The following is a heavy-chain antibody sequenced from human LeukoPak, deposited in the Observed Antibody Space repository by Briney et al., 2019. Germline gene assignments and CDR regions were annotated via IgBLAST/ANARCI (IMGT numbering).Heavy chain of an antibody. V-gene: IGHV4-31*03. CDR3: AKSREEIRGLDAFDI. Sequence: PSQTLSLACSVSGGSISSDDYCWNWIRQHPGKGLEWIGYIYYSGSTYYNPSLKSRVALSVDTSKNQFSLKLSSLTAADTAVYYCAKSREEIRGLDAFDIWGQGSMVTVSS. J-gene: IGHJ3*02. CDR1: GGSISSDDYC. CDR2: IYYSGST. D-gene: IGHD5-24*01.